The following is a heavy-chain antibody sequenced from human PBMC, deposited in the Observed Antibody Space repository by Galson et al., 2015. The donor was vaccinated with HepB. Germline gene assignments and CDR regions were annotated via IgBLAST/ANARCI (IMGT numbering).Heavy chain of an antibody. CDR1: GISFSSHS. Sequence: SLRLSCAASGISFSSHSMNWVRQAPGKGLEWVSIISNNNGYIYYADSVKGRFTVSRDNARNSLFLQMNSLRPDDTAVYYCARSTLNIFGTTIKPLDYWGPGTQAIVSS. V-gene: IGHV3-21*06. J-gene: IGHJ4*02. D-gene: IGHD3-3*02. CDR3: ARSTLNIFGTTIKPLDY. CDR2: ISNNNGYI.